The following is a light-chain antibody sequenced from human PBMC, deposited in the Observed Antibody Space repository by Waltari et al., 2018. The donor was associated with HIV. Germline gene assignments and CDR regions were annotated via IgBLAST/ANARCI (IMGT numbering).Light chain of an antibody. J-gene: IGKJ4*01. CDR1: QGISSY. CDR3: QQYSSYPLT. V-gene: IGKV1-16*02. Sequence: DIQTTQSPSSLSASVGDRVTITCRASQGISSYLAWFQQKPGKAPKSLIYGASSLQSGVPSNFSGSGSGTDFTLTINGLQPEDFATYYCQQYSSYPLTFGGGTTVEIK. CDR2: GAS.